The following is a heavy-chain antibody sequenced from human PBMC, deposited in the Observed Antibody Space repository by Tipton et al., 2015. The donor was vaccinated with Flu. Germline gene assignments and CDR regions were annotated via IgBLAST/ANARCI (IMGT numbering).Heavy chain of an antibody. CDR3: ARQIGGGDCF. V-gene: IGHV3-7*03. Sequence: SLRLSCAASGFTFSSYWMSWVRQAPGKRLEWVANIKQDGSVKYYVDSVKGRFTISRDNAKNSLYLQMTNLRAEDTALYYCARQIGGGDCFWGQGTLVTVSS. J-gene: IGHJ4*02. CDR2: IKQDGSVK. D-gene: IGHD2-21*01. CDR1: GFTFSSYW.